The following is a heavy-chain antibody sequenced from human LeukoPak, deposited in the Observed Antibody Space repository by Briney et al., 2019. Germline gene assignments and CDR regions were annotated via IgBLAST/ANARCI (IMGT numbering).Heavy chain of an antibody. CDR1: GGSFSGYN. CDR2: INHSGST. CDR3: ARGLVVPAAIRIFDY. J-gene: IGHJ4*02. D-gene: IGHD2-2*02. V-gene: IGHV4-34*01. Sequence: PSETLSLTCAVYGGSFSGYNWSWIRQPPVKGLEWIGEINHSGSTNYNPSLKSRVTISVDTSKNQFSLKLSSVTAADTAVYYCARGLVVPAAIRIFDYWGQGTLVTVSS.